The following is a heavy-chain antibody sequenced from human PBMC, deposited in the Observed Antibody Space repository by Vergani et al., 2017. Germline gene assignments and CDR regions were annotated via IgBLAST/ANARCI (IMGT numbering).Heavy chain of an antibody. CDR3: AKQYASGSYKH. Sequence: QLQLQESGPGLVKPSETLSLTCAVSGASIGSTSDYWAWIRPPPGKGLEWIATIYYSGTTYYNPSLKSRVTISIDTSKNQFSLKLTSVTATDTAMYYCAKQYASGSYKHWGQGTLVTVSS. D-gene: IGHD3-10*01. J-gene: IGHJ4*02. CDR2: IYYSGTT. V-gene: IGHV4-39*01. CDR1: GASIGSTSDY.